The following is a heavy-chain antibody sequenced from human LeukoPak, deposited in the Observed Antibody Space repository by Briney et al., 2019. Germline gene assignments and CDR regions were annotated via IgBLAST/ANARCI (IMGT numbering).Heavy chain of an antibody. CDR1: GYSITSGYY. Sequence: SETLSLTCTVSGYSITSGYYWGWIRQPPGKGLEWIGSIYYSGSTYYSPSLKSRVTISVDTSENQFSLKLNSVTAADTAVYYCARDRGSYRFDYWGQGTLVTVSS. D-gene: IGHD1-26*01. V-gene: IGHV4-38-2*02. CDR3: ARDRGSYRFDY. CDR2: IYYSGST. J-gene: IGHJ4*02.